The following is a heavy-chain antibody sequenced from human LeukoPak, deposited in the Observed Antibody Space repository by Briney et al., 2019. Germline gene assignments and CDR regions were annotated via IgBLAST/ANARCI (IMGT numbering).Heavy chain of an antibody. V-gene: IGHV3-15*01. Sequence: SGGSLRLSCAASGFTFINAWMAWVRQAPGKGLEWVGRIKAKAHGGTIEYAAPVKGRFTISRDDSKNTLYLRMNSLKTEDTAVYYCTTDGVGVEGATYDNWGQGTLVSVSS. CDR1: GFTFINAW. D-gene: IGHD1-26*01. CDR3: TTDGVGVEGATYDN. J-gene: IGHJ4*02. CDR2: IKAKAHGGTI.